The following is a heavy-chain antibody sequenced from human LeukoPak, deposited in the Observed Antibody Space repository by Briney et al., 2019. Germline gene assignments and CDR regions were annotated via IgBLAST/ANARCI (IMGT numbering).Heavy chain of an antibody. CDR3: ARVRITMVRGDYFDY. CDR2: INPSGGST. CDR1: GFTFSSYG. V-gene: IGHV1-46*01. Sequence: GGSLRLSCAASGFTFSSYGMHWVRQAPGQGLEWMGIINPSGGSTSYAQKFQGRVTMTRDTSTSTVYMELSSLRSEDTAVYYCARVRITMVRGDYFDYWGQGTLVTVSS. J-gene: IGHJ4*02. D-gene: IGHD3-10*01.